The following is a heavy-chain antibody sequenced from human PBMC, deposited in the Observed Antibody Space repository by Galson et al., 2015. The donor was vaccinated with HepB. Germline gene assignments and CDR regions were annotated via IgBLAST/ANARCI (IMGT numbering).Heavy chain of an antibody. CDR3: AKGWVPATLIDS. CDR1: GFIFNNFA. CDR2: ISGSGGST. J-gene: IGHJ4*02. D-gene: IGHD1-26*01. V-gene: IGHV3-23*01. Sequence: SLRLSCAASGFIFNNFAMSWVRQAPGKGLEWVSTISGSGGSTHYADSVKGRFTISRDNSKNTVYLQMNSLRAVDTALYSCAKGWVPATLIDSWGQGTLITVSS.